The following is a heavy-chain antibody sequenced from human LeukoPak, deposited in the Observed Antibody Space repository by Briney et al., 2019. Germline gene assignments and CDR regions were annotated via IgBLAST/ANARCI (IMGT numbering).Heavy chain of an antibody. V-gene: IGHV1-2*02. J-gene: IGHJ4*02. CDR2: INPNSGGT. Sequence: GASVKVSCKASGYTFTGYYMHWVRQAPGQGLEWMGWINPNSGGTNYAQKFQGRVTMTRDTSISTAYMELSSLRSEDTAVYYCARAPYGWRGYYFDYWGQGTLVTVSS. D-gene: IGHD6-19*01. CDR3: ARAPYGWRGYYFDY. CDR1: GYTFTGYY.